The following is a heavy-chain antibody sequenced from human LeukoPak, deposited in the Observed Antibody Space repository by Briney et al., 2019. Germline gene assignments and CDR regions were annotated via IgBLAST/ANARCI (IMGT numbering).Heavy chain of an antibody. Sequence: EASVKVSCKASGYTFTSYYMHWVRQAPGQGLEWMGIINPSGGSTSYAQKFQGRGTMTRDTSTSTVYMELSSLRSEDTAVYYCARETIAAAGTQTWGQGTLVTVSS. J-gene: IGHJ4*02. D-gene: IGHD6-13*01. CDR3: ARETIAAAGTQT. CDR1: GYTFTSYY. CDR2: INPSGGST. V-gene: IGHV1-46*01.